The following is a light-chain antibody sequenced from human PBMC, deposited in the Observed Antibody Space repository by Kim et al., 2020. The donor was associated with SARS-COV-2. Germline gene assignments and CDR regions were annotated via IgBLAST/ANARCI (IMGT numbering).Light chain of an antibody. CDR1: QSISSY. CDR3: QQTYSFPQIT. V-gene: IGKV1-39*01. J-gene: IGKJ5*01. Sequence: DIQMTQSPSSLSASVGDRVTISCRASQSISSYVNWYQHKAGKAPKLLIYAASSLQSGVPSRFSGSGSGTDFTLTISSLQPEDFATYSCQQTYSFPQITFRQGTRLEIK. CDR2: AAS.